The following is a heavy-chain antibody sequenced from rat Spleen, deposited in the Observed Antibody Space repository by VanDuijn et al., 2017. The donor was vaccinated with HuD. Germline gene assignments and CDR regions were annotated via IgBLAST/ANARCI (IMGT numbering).Heavy chain of an antibody. CDR3: TRDPITTRDYFDY. Sequence: QVQLKESGPGLVQPSQTLSLTCTVSGFSLTSYNVHWVRQPPGKGLEWMGVIWNVGGTRYNSVLKSRLSISRDTSKSQVFLKMNSLQTEDTAIYFCTRDPITTRDYFDYWGQGVMVTVSS. CDR1: GFSLTSYN. CDR2: IWNVGGT. V-gene: IGHV2-41*01. J-gene: IGHJ2*01. D-gene: IGHD1-1*01.